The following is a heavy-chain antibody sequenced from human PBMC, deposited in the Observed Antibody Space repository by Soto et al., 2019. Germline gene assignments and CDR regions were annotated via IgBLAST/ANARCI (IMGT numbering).Heavy chain of an antibody. CDR3: GPRGAVADPRGY. CDR1: GGSFSDFY. Sequence: QVQLQQWGAGLLKPSETLSLTCAVYGGSFSDFYWTWIRQLPGKGLEWIGEINHSGSTNYNPSLKSRVAISGETAQNQYSLYLRSVGAADTAVYYCGPRGAVADPRGYWGQGTLVTVSS. V-gene: IGHV4-34*01. D-gene: IGHD6-19*01. CDR2: INHSGST. J-gene: IGHJ4*02.